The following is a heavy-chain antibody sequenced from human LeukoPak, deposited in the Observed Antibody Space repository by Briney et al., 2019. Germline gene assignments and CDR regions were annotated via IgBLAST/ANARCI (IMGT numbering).Heavy chain of an antibody. CDR2: IYSGGST. CDR3: AKQGFETYYYGSGSYYNEWFDP. CDR1: GFTVSSNY. Sequence: PGGSLRLSCAVSGFTVSSNYMSWVRQAPGKGLEWVSVIYSGGSTYYADSVKGRFTISRDNSKNTLYLQMNSLRAEDTAVYYCAKQGFETYYYGSGSYYNEWFDPWGQGTLVTVSS. D-gene: IGHD3-10*01. J-gene: IGHJ5*02. V-gene: IGHV3-53*01.